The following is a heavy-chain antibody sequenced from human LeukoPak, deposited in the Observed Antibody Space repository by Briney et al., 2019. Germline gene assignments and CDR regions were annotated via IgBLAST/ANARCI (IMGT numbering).Heavy chain of an antibody. CDR1: GGTFSSYA. J-gene: IGHJ4*02. CDR2: IIPILGIA. Sequence: SVKVSCKASGGTFSSYAISWVRQAPGQGLEWMGRIIPILGIANYAQKFQGRATITADKSTSTAYMELSSLRSEDTAVYYCAREARRIQLWFDYWGQGTLVTVSS. CDR3: AREARRIQLWFDY. V-gene: IGHV1-69*04. D-gene: IGHD5-18*01.